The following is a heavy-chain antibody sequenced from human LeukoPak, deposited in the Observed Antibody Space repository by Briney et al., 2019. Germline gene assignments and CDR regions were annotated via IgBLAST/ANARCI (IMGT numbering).Heavy chain of an antibody. D-gene: IGHD3-10*01. Sequence: GSSVKVSCKASGGTLSNYAINWVRQAPGQGLEWMGRIIPILDTTNYAQKFQGRVTIITDESTSTAYMELITLRSGDTAVYYYAGESFSRRAGITMVRGVITYWGQGTLVTVSS. J-gene: IGHJ4*02. CDR3: AGESFSRRAGITMVRGVITY. CDR1: GGTLSNYA. V-gene: IGHV1-69*11. CDR2: IIPILDTT.